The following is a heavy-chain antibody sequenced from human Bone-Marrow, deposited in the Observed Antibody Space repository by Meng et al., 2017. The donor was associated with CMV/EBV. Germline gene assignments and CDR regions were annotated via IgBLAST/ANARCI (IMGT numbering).Heavy chain of an antibody. D-gene: IGHD2-8*01. J-gene: IGHJ5*01. Sequence: CTCSGFSLRIPEMGVGWIRQPPGKALEWLAVIYWDDDRRYSPSLKSRLTITKDTSKNQVVLTITDMDPVDTATYYCAHRPYASPFDSWGQGTLVTVSS. CDR3: AHRPYASPFDS. V-gene: IGHV2-5*02. CDR1: GFSLRIPEMG. CDR2: IYWDDDR.